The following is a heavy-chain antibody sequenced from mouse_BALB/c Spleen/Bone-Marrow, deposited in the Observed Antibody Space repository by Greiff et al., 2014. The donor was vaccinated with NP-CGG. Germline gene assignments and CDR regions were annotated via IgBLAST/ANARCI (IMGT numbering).Heavy chain of an antibody. Sequence: QVQLKHSGAELVKPGASVKLSCKASGYTFTSYYMYWVKQRPGQGLEWIGEINPSNGGTNFNEKFKSKATLTVDKSSSTAYMQLSSLTSEDSAVYYCTLWCYAMDYWGQGTSATVSS. V-gene: IGHV1S81*02. J-gene: IGHJ4*01. D-gene: IGHD1-1*02. CDR1: GYTFTSYY. CDR3: TLWCYAMDY. CDR2: INPSNGGT.